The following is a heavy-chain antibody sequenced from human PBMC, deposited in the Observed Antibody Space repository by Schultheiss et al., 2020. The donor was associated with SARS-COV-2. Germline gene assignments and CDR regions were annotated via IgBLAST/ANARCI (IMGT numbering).Heavy chain of an antibody. J-gene: IGHJ3*02. D-gene: IGHD4-23*01. V-gene: IGHV4-31*03. CDR2: IYYSGST. CDR3: ARDHYGGNGDAFDI. CDR1: GGSISSGGYY. Sequence: SQTLSLTCTVSGGSISSGGYYWSWIRQHPGKGLEWIGYIYYSGSTYYNPSLKSRVTISVDTSKNQFSLKLSSVTAADTAVYYCARDHYGGNGDAFDIWGQGTMVTVSS.